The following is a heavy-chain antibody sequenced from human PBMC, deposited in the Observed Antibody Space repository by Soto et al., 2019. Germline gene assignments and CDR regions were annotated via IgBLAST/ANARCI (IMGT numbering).Heavy chain of an antibody. V-gene: IGHV4-59*02. J-gene: IGHJ5*02. D-gene: IGHD3-9*01. CDR2: IYYNGST. Sequence: QVHLQESGPGLVKPSETLCLICTVSGVSVSSYYWAWIRRPPGRGLECIGFIYYNGSTNYNPSLKRRVTISLDMSNDQISLKLKSVTAADTAVYYCAKNHPFESFDPWGQGTLVTVSS. CDR3: AKNHPFESFDP. CDR1: GVSVSSYY.